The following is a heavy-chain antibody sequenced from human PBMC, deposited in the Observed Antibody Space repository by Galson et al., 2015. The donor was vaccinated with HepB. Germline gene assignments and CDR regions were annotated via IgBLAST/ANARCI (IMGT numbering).Heavy chain of an antibody. J-gene: IGHJ4*02. Sequence: QSGAEVKKPGESLKISCKGSGYSFTTYWIGWVRQMPGKGLEWMGMIYPGDSDTRYSPSFQGQVSISVDKSINTAFLRWSSLKASDTAMYYCARQRYFDYMPGGYYVPRYFDYWGQGTLVTVSS. CDR3: ARQRYFDYMPGGYYVPRYFDY. V-gene: IGHV5-51*01. D-gene: IGHD3-9*01. CDR1: GYSFTTYW. CDR2: IYPGDSDT.